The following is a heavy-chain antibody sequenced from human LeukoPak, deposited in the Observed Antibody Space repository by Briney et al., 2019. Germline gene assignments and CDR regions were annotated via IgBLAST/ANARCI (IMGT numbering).Heavy chain of an antibody. V-gene: IGHV4-31*03. Sequence: SETLSLTCTVSGGSISSGGYYWSWIRQHPGKGLEWIGYIYYSGSTYYNPSLKSRVTISVDTSKNQFSLKLSSVTAADTAVYYCARLGGILYGMDVWGQGTTVTVSS. J-gene: IGHJ6*02. CDR2: IYYSGST. CDR1: GGSISSGGYY. CDR3: ARLGGILYGMDV. D-gene: IGHD3-3*02.